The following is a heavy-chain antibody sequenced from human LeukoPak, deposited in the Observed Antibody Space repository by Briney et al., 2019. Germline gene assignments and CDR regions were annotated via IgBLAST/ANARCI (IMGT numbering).Heavy chain of an antibody. D-gene: IGHD2/OR15-2a*01. V-gene: IGHV3-33*08. Sequence: SGGSLRLSCVASGFTFTDHPMNWVRQAPGKGLEWVALIWYDGSNKYYADSVKGRLTISRDNSKNTLYLQMNSLRAEDTAVYYCAREGPRGNSQFDYWGQGTLVTVSS. CDR3: AREGPRGNSQFDY. CDR2: IWYDGSNK. J-gene: IGHJ4*02. CDR1: GFTFTDHP.